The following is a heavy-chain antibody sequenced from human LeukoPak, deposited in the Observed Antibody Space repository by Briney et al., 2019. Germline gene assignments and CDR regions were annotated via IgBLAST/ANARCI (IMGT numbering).Heavy chain of an antibody. V-gene: IGHV4-38-2*01. CDR3: ARWYSSSGYLDY. CDR2: IYQSGNT. CDR1: GYSISSGYY. J-gene: IGHJ4*02. Sequence: PSETLSLTCAVSGYSISSGYYWGWIRQPPGKGLEWIGSIYQSGNTNYNPSLKSRVTISVDTSKNQFSLKVSSVTAADTALYYCARWYSSSGYLDYWGQGTLVTVSS. D-gene: IGHD6-6*01.